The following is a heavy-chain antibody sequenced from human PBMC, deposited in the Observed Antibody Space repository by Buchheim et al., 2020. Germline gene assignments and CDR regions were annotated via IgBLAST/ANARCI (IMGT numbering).Heavy chain of an antibody. V-gene: IGHV3-33*01. D-gene: IGHD3-3*01. CDR2: IWYDGSNK. Sequence: QVQLVESGGGVVQPGRSLRLSCAASGFTFSSYGMHWVRQAPGKGLEWVAVIWYDGSNKYYADSVKGRFIISRDNSKNTLYLQMNSLRAEDTAVYYCARDPLRFLEWDYYYGMDVWGQGT. CDR1: GFTFSSYG. J-gene: IGHJ6*02. CDR3: ARDPLRFLEWDYYYGMDV.